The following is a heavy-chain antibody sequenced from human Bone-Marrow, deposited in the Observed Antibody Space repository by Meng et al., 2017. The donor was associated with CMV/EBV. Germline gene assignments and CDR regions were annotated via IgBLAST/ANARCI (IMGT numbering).Heavy chain of an antibody. Sequence: GESLKISCAASGFTFSSYEMNWVRQAPGKGREWVSYISSSGSTIYYADSVKGRFTISRDNAKNSLYLQMNSLRAEDTAVYYCASWTGYCSSTSCYYDAFDIWGQGTMVTVSS. CDR3: ASWTGYCSSTSCYYDAFDI. D-gene: IGHD2-2*01. CDR2: ISSSGSTI. J-gene: IGHJ3*02. CDR1: GFTFSSYE. V-gene: IGHV3-48*03.